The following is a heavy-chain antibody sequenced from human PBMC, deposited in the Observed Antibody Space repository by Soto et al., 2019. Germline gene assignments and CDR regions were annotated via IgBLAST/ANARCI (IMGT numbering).Heavy chain of an antibody. CDR3: ARVCEGVVVAATNWFDP. Sequence: SETLSLTCTVSGGSISSGGYYWSWIRQHPGKGLEWIGYIYYSGSTYYNPSLKSRVTISVDTSKNQFSLKLSSVTAADTAVYYCARVCEGVVVAATNWFDPWGQGTLVTVSS. V-gene: IGHV4-31*03. CDR1: GGSISSGGYY. CDR2: IYYSGST. J-gene: IGHJ5*02. D-gene: IGHD2-15*01.